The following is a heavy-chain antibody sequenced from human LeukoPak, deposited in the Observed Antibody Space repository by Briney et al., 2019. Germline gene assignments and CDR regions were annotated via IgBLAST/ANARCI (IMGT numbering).Heavy chain of an antibody. CDR2: IYYSGST. J-gene: IGHJ5*02. CDR1: GGSISSGSYY. Sequence: SQTLSLTCTVSGGSISSGSYYWSWIRQHPGKGLEWIGYIYYSGSTYYNPSLKSRVTISVDTSKNQFSLKLSSVTAADTAVYYCARVHYGDYIPFDPWGQGTLVTVSS. CDR3: ARVHYGDYIPFDP. V-gene: IGHV4-31*03. D-gene: IGHD4-17*01.